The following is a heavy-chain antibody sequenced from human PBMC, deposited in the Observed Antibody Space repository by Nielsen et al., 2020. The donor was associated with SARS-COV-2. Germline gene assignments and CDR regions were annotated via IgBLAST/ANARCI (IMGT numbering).Heavy chain of an antibody. CDR3: ARDCSCGLGSSPSYYFDY. CDR2: IFNTGST. V-gene: IGHV4-59*12. Sequence: SETLSLTCTVFGGSIGSYYWSWIRQPPGKGLEWIGHIFNTGSTSYNPSLRSRVTILVDTSKNHFSLKLTSVTAADTAVYYCARDCSCGLGSSPSYYFDYWGQGTLVTVSS. CDR1: GGSIGSYY. J-gene: IGHJ4*02. D-gene: IGHD7-27*01.